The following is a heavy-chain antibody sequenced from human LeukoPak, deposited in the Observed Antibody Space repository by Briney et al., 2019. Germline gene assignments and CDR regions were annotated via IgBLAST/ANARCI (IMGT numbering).Heavy chain of an antibody. D-gene: IGHD4-23*01. CDR2: INPSGGST. CDR1: GYTFTSYY. V-gene: IGHV1-46*01. J-gene: IGHJ3*02. CDR3: ARAGATTVVTHAFDI. Sequence: ASVKVSCKASGYTFTSYYMHWVRQAPGQGLEWMGIINPSGGSTSYAQKLQGRVTMTTDTSTSTAYMELRSLRSDDTAVYYCARAGATTVVTHAFDIWGQGTMVTVSS.